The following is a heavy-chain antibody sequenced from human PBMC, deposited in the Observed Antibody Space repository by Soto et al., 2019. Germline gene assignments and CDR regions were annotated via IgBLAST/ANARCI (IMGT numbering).Heavy chain of an antibody. V-gene: IGHV1-46*01. J-gene: IGHJ6*03. Sequence: QVQLVQSGAEVKKPGASVKVSCKASGYTFTSYYIHWVRQAPGQGLEWMGVINPFDDSTIYAQRFHGRVTITSDTFTSTVFMEVSSLRSEASAVYHCTREAMPTVNNYYYYMDDWGKGTTVTVAS. CDR2: INPFDDST. CDR1: GYTFTSYY. D-gene: IGHD4-4*01. CDR3: TREAMPTVNNYYYYMDD.